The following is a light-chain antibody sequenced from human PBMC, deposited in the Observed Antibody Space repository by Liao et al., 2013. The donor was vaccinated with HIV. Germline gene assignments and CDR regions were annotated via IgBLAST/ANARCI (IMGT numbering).Light chain of an antibody. CDR2: HDT. J-gene: IGLJ3*02. CDR1: SIGSKS. Sequence: SYVLTQPSSLSVAPGKTARMTCGGNSIGSKSVHWYQQKPGQAPVLVISHDTDRPSGIPARFSASNSGNTATLTISRVEAGDEADYYCLVWDTSSDRVFGGGTKLTVL. V-gene: IGLV3-21*04. CDR3: LVWDTSSDRV.